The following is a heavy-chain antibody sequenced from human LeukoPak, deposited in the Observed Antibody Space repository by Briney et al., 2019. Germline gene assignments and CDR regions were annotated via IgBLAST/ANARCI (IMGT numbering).Heavy chain of an antibody. CDR1: GYTFTTYA. Sequence: ASVKVSCKASGYTFTTYAMHWVRQAPGQRLEWMGWINAGNGNTKYSQKFQGRVTITRDTSASTAYMELSSLRSEDTAVYYCARTYCSSASCYNVDRWGQGTLVTASS. D-gene: IGHD2-2*02. J-gene: IGHJ4*02. CDR2: INAGNGNT. V-gene: IGHV1-3*01. CDR3: ARTYCSSASCYNVDR.